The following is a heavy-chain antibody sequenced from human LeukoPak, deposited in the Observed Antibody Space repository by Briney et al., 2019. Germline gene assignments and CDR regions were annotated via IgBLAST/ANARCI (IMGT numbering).Heavy chain of an antibody. D-gene: IGHD3-10*01. J-gene: IGHJ4*02. CDR2: INSDGSST. CDR3: ARDLWFGDPDY. CDR1: GFTFSSYW. V-gene: IGHV3-74*01. Sequence: QPGRSLRLSCTASGFTFSSYWMHWVRQAPGKGLVWVSRINSDGSSTSYADSVKGRFTISRDNAKNTLYLQMNSLRVEDTAVYYCARDLWFGDPDYWGQGTLVTVSS.